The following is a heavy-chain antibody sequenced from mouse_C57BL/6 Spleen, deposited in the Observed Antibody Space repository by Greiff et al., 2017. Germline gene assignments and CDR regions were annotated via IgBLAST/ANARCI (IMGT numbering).Heavy chain of an antibody. Sequence: VQLQQSGPELVKPGASVKISCKASGYAFSSSWMNWVKQRPGKGLEGIGRIYPGDGDTNYNGKFKGKATLTADKSSSTAYMQLSSLTSEDSAVYFCARFGWAYYSNCWGQGTLVTVSA. J-gene: IGHJ3*01. D-gene: IGHD2-5*01. CDR3: ARFGWAYYSNC. V-gene: IGHV1-82*01. CDR2: IYPGDGDT. CDR1: GYAFSSSW.